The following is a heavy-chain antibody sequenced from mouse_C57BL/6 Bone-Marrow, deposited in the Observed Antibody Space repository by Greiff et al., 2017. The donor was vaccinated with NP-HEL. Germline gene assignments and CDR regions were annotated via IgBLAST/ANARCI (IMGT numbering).Heavy chain of an antibody. Sequence: QVQLQQPGAELVRPGSSVKLSCKASGYTFTSYWMHWVKQRPVQGLEWIGNIDPADSETHYNQKFKDKATLTADKSSSTAYMQLSSLTSEDSAVYYCERDYGSSCWFAYWGQGTLVTVSA. CDR1: GYTFTSYW. CDR3: ERDYGSSCWFAY. CDR2: IDPADSET. V-gene: IGHV1-52*01. D-gene: IGHD1-1*01. J-gene: IGHJ3*01.